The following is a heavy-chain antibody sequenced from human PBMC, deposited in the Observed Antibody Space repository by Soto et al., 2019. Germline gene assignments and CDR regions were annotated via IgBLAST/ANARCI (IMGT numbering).Heavy chain of an antibody. V-gene: IGHV5-10-1*01. J-gene: IGHJ5*02. D-gene: IGHD1-7*01. CDR1: GYSFTSYW. Sequence: SLKISCKGSGYSFTSYWITWVRQMPGKGLEWMGMIDPTDSYTKYSPSFQGHVTISADKSISTAFLQWSSLQASDTAMYYCARHAVVRGGTTVDWFDPWGQGTLVTVSS. CDR3: ARHAVVRGGTTVDWFDP. CDR2: IDPTDSYT.